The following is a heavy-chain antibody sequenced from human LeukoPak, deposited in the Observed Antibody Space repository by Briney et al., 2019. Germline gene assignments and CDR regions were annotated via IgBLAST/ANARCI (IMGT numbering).Heavy chain of an antibody. CDR3: AKGIAARPVGNWFDP. CDR2: ISGSGGSS. J-gene: IGHJ5*02. D-gene: IGHD6-6*01. V-gene: IGHV3-23*01. CDR1: GVTLSNYA. Sequence: GGSLRLSCVASGVTLSNYAMSWVRQAPGKGLEWVSAISGSGGSSFYADSVRGRFTISRDDSKNTLYLQMNSLRVDDTAVYYCAKGIAARPVGNWFDPWGQGTLVTVSS.